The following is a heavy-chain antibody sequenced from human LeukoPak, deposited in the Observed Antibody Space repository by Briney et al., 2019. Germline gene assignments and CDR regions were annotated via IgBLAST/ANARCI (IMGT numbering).Heavy chain of an antibody. Sequence: ASVKVSCKASGGTFSSYAISWVRQAPGQGLEWMGGIIPIFGTANYAQKFQGRVTITADKSTSTAYMELSSLRSEDTAVYYRARGLWFGELGYDYWGQGTLVTVSS. V-gene: IGHV1-69*06. D-gene: IGHD3-10*01. CDR2: IIPIFGTA. CDR3: ARGLWFGELGYDY. J-gene: IGHJ4*02. CDR1: GGTFSSYA.